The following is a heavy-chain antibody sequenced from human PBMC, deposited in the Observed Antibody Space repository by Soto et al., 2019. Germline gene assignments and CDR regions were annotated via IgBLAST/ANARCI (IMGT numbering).Heavy chain of an antibody. CDR1: GYSFTSYW. V-gene: IGHV5-51*01. Sequence: ESLKLSCKGSGYSFTSYWIGWVRQMPGKGLEWMGIIYPGDSDTRYSPSFQGQVTISADKSISTAYLQWSSLKASDTAMYYCARISSSSWYYYYGMDVWGQGTTVTVSS. CDR3: ARISSSSWYYYYGMDV. J-gene: IGHJ6*02. CDR2: IYPGDSDT. D-gene: IGHD6-13*01.